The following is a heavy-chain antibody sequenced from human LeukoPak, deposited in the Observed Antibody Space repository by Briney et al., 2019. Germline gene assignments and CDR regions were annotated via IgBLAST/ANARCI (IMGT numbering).Heavy chain of an antibody. V-gene: IGHV3-7*01. Sequence: GESLRLSCAASGFSFSSYWMTWVRQAPGKGLEWVANIKQDGSEKYYVDSVMGRFTISRDNAKNSLYLQMNSLRAEDTAVYYCARMSTSSWYVCDYWGQGTLVTVSS. CDR3: ARMSTSSWYVCDY. CDR2: IKQDGSEK. J-gene: IGHJ4*02. D-gene: IGHD6-13*01. CDR1: GFSFSSYW.